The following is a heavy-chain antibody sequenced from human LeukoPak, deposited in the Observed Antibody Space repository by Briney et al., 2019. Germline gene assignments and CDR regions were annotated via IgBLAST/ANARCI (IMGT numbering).Heavy chain of an antibody. D-gene: IGHD4-17*01. CDR1: GYTFTSYG. CDR3: ARSIWATVTTADAFDI. CDR2: ISAYNGNT. Sequence: VASVKVSCKASGYTFTSYGISWVRQAPGQGLEWMGWISAYNGNTNYAQKFQGRVTITTDESTSTAYMELSSLRSEDTAVYYCARSIWATVTTADAFDIWGQGTMVTVSS. J-gene: IGHJ3*02. V-gene: IGHV1-18*01.